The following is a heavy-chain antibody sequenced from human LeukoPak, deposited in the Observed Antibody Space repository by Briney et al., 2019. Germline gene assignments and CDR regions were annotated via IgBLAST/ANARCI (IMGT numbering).Heavy chain of an antibody. CDR2: INPNSGGT. D-gene: IGHD1-26*01. J-gene: IGHJ4*02. Sequence: ASVKVPCKASGYTFTGYYMHWVRQAPGQGLEWMGWINPNSGGTNYAQKFQGRVTMTRDTSISTAYMELSRLRSDDTAVYYCARTLSGTRRGGFDYWGQGTLVTVSS. V-gene: IGHV1-2*02. CDR1: GYTFTGYY. CDR3: ARTLSGTRRGGFDY.